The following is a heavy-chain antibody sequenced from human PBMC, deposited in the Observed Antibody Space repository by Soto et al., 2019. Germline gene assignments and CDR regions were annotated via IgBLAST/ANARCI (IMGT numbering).Heavy chain of an antibody. D-gene: IGHD3-22*01. CDR2: INHSGST. CDR3: ARGLGMIVVATGFDY. CDR1: GGSFSGYY. V-gene: IGHV4-34*01. Sequence: SETLSLTCAVYGGSFSGYYWSWIRQPPGKGLEWIGEINHSGSTNYNPSLKSRVTISVDTSKNQFSLKLSLVTAADTAVYYCARGLGMIVVATGFDYWGQGTLVTVSS. J-gene: IGHJ4*02.